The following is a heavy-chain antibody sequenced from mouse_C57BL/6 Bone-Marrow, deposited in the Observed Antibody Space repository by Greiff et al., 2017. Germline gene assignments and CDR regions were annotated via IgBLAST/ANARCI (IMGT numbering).Heavy chain of an antibody. CDR2: IHPNSGST. Sequence: QVQLKESGAELVKPGASVKLSCKASGYTFTSYWMHWVKQRPGQGLEWIGMIHPNSGSTNYNEKLKSKATLTVDKSSSTAYMQLSSLTSEDSAVYYCARSYGSGWFAYWGQGTLVTVSA. D-gene: IGHD1-1*01. CDR3: ARSYGSGWFAY. CDR1: GYTFTSYW. V-gene: IGHV1-64*01. J-gene: IGHJ3*01.